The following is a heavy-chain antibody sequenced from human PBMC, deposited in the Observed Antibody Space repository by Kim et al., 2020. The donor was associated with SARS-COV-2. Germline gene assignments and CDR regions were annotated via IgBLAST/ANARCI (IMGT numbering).Heavy chain of an antibody. J-gene: IGHJ6*02. D-gene: IGHD3-10*01. Sequence: LSLTCAASGLSFDDSAMNWVRQAPGKGLEWVAVISYDGRNKEYADSVKGRFSISRDNSKSTLSLQMNSLRVEDTAVYYCARGNYYESVSLSDYYNGMDVWGQGTTVTVSS. CDR2: ISYDGRNK. V-gene: IGHV3-30-3*01. CDR1: GLSFDDSA. CDR3: ARGNYYESVSLSDYYNGMDV.